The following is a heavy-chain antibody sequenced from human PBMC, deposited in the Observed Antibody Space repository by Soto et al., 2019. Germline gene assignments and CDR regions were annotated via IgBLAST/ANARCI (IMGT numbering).Heavy chain of an antibody. CDR1: GVSIGGSHW. J-gene: IGHJ5*02. D-gene: IGHD2-2*01. V-gene: IGHV4-4*03. Sequence: PETLSLPCDVSGVSIGGSHWCCCLRQPPGKGLEWIGEVYHSGSANYTPSLKSRVSMSVDKSKNQFSLRLSSVTAADTALYYCARIAVVPSALDPWGQGTLVTVSS. CDR2: VYHSGSA. CDR3: ARIAVVPSALDP.